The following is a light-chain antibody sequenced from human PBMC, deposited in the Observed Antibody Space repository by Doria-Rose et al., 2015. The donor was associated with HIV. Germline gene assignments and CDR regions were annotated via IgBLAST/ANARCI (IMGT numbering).Light chain of an antibody. Sequence: EIVMTQSLATLSVSPGERATLSCRASQGIDSDLAWYQQKPGQAPRLLIYRASIRATGIPPRFTGGGSGTEFTLTISSLQSEDFAVYFCQQYSQWPPYTFGQGTKLEVK. V-gene: IGKV3-15*01. CDR3: QQYSQWPPYT. CDR2: RAS. J-gene: IGKJ2*01. CDR1: QGIDSD.